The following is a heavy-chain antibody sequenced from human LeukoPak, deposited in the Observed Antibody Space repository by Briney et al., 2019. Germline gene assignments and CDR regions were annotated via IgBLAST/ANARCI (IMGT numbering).Heavy chain of an antibody. Sequence: SETLSLTCTVSGGSISSGGYYWSWIRQHPGKGLEWIGYIYYSGSTYYNPSLKSRVTISVDTSKNQFSLKLRSVTATDTAVYYCARHAEGSLRNAFDIWGQGTTVTVSS. CDR3: ARHAEGSLRNAFDI. CDR2: IYYSGST. J-gene: IGHJ3*02. CDR1: GGSISSGGYY. D-gene: IGHD2-8*01. V-gene: IGHV4-31*03.